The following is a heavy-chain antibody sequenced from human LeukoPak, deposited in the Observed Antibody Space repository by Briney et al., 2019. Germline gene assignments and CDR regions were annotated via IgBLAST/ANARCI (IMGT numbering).Heavy chain of an antibody. CDR2: INGGGRT. V-gene: IGHV3-23*01. CDR1: GFTFSSYA. Sequence: GGSLRLSCAASGFTFSSYAMSWVRQAPGKGLEWVSAINGGGRTYYADSVKGRFTVFRDNSKNSLYLQMNSLRAGDTAVYYCAKGSYYDSSGHDYFDYWGQGTLVTVSS. D-gene: IGHD3-22*01. J-gene: IGHJ4*02. CDR3: AKGSYYDSSGHDYFDY.